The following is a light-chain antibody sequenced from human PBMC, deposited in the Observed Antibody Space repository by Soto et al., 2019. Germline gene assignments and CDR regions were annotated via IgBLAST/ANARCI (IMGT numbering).Light chain of an antibody. CDR3: QQYGSSGT. Sequence: EIVLTQSPGTLSLSPGERATLSCRASQSVSNNYLAWYQQKPGQDPRLLSYGASDRATGIPDRFSGSGSGTGFTLTISRREPEDFAVYYCQQYGSSGTFGQGTKV. J-gene: IGKJ1*01. V-gene: IGKV3-20*01. CDR2: GAS. CDR1: QSVSNNY.